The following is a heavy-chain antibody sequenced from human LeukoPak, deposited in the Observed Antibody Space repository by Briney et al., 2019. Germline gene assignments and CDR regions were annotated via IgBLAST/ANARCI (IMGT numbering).Heavy chain of an antibody. CDR1: DDSMSSYY. D-gene: IGHD2-15*01. V-gene: IGHV4-59*12. J-gene: IGHJ4*02. Sequence: SETLSLTCTVPDDSMSSYYWNWIRQPPGKGLEWIGYVYYSGGTNYNPSLKSRVTISVDTSKNQFSLKLSSVTAADTAVYYCARGLSAIVYWGQGTLVTVSS. CDR3: ARGLSAIVY. CDR2: VYYSGGT.